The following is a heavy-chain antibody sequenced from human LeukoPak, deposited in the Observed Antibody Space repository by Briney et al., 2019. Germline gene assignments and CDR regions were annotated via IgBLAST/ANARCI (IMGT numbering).Heavy chain of an antibody. CDR2: VYFSGST. D-gene: IGHD4-17*01. V-gene: IGHV4-59*01. CDR1: GGSISSYF. CDR3: ARSSGDFFPFDY. J-gene: IGHJ4*02. Sequence: SETLSLTCTVSGGSISSYFWSWLRQPPGKGLEWIAYVYFSGSTNYNPSLESRVTISVDTSKNQFSLKLRSVTAADTAVYYCARSSGDFFPFDYWGQGTLVTVSS.